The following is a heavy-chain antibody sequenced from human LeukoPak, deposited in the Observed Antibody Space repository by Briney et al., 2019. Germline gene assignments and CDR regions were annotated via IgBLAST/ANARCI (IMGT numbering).Heavy chain of an antibody. Sequence: TSETLSLTCAVYGGSFSGYYWSWIRQPPGKGLGWIGEINHSGSTNYNPSLKSRVTISVDTSKNQFSLKLSSVTAADTAVYYCARHPRGGRGFFNWFDPWGQGTLVTVSS. CDR1: GGSFSGYY. V-gene: IGHV4-34*01. CDR3: ARHPRGGRGFFNWFDP. CDR2: INHSGST. D-gene: IGHD3-10*01. J-gene: IGHJ5*02.